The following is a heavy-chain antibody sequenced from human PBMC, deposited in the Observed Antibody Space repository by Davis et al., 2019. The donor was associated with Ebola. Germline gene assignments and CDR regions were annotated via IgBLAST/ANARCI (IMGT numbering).Heavy chain of an antibody. CDR2: INPNSGGT. J-gene: IGHJ2*01. Sequence: ASVTVSCKASGYTFTGYYMHWVRQAPGQGLEWMGWINPNSGGTNYAQKFQGWVTMTRDTSISTAYMELSRLRSDDTAVYYCARYSDRGSYWYFDLWGRGTLVTVSS. V-gene: IGHV1-2*04. CDR3: ARYSDRGSYWYFDL. D-gene: IGHD1-26*01. CDR1: GYTFTGYY.